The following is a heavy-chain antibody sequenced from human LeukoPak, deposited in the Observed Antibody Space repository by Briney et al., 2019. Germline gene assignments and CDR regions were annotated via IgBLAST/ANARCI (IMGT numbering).Heavy chain of an antibody. D-gene: IGHD6-13*01. CDR3: ARGIAAADLNWFDP. CDR1: GYTFTGYY. CDR2: INPSSGGT. J-gene: IGHJ5*02. V-gene: IGHV1-2*02. Sequence: GASVKVSCKASGYTFTGYYMHWVRQAPGQGLEWMGWINPSSGGTNYAQKFQGRVTMTRDTSISTAYMELSRLRPDDTAVYYCARGIAAADLNWFDPWGQGTLVTVSS.